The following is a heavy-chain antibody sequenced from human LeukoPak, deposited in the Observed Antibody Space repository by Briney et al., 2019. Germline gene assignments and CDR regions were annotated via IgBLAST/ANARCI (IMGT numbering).Heavy chain of an antibody. Sequence: GGSLRLSCAASGFTFSNVWMNRVRQAPGKGPEWVANINQVGSSKYFVDSVKGRFIISRDNAKNSLYLQMNSLRDEDTAVYYCANLGPPGRDHYLESWGQGTLVTVSS. J-gene: IGHJ4*02. D-gene: IGHD5-24*01. V-gene: IGHV3-7*01. CDR2: INQVGSSK. CDR3: ANLGPPGRDHYLES. CDR1: GFTFSNVW.